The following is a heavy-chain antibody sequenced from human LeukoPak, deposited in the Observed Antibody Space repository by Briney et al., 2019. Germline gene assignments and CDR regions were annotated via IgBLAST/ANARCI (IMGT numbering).Heavy chain of an antibody. Sequence: SGTLSLTCAVSGGSISRGTYSWSWIRQPPGKALEWIGYIYHSGTTTYNPSLKSRVTISVDRSKNQFSLDLTSVTAADTAVYYCAGEDSGGYRFDYWGQGTLVTVSS. D-gene: IGHD3-22*01. V-gene: IGHV4-30-2*01. CDR3: AGEDSGGYRFDY. CDR1: GGSISRGTYS. J-gene: IGHJ4*02. CDR2: IYHSGTT.